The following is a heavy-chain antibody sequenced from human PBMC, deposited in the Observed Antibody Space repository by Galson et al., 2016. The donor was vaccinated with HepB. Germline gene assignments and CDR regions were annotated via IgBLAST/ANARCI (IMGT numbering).Heavy chain of an antibody. CDR2: IAPIFGTT. CDR1: GGTFSSYS. J-gene: IGHJ4*02. V-gene: IGHV1-69*06. D-gene: IGHD6-19*01. CDR3: ARKIDDGSGWPSPFDY. Sequence: SVKVSCKASGGTFSSYSINWVRQAPGQGLEWMGGIAPIFGTTNYAQRFQGRVTITADKSTSTAYMDLSSMRSDDTAVYYCARKIDDGSGWPSPFDYWGQGTLVTVSS.